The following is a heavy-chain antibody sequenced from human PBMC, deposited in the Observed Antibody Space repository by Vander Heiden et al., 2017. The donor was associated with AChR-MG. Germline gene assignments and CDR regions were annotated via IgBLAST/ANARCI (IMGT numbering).Heavy chain of an antibody. D-gene: IGHD3-3*01. CDR1: GFTFSSYS. CDR3: ARDRFNLEHLSYYYYGMDV. Sequence: EVQLVESGGGLVKPGGSLRLSCAASGFTFSSYSMNWVRQAPGKGLEWVSSISSSSSYIYYADSVKGRFTISRDNAKNSLYLQMNSLRAEDTAVYYCARDRFNLEHLSYYYYGMDVWGQGTTVTVSS. V-gene: IGHV3-21*01. CDR2: ISSSSSYI. J-gene: IGHJ6*02.